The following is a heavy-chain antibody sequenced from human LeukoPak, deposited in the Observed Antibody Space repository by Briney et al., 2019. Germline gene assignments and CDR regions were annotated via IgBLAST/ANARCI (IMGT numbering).Heavy chain of an antibody. V-gene: IGHV3-23*01. Sequence: GGSLRLSCAASGFTFSNFLMTWVRQAPGKGPEWVSAISGSGGDTHYADSVKGRFTISRDNSKNTLYLQMNSLRADDTAIYYCARNQQLGGHSYYYYGMDVWGQGTTVTVSS. D-gene: IGHD3-16*01. J-gene: IGHJ6*02. CDR2: ISGSGGDT. CDR3: ARNQQLGGHSYYYYGMDV. CDR1: GFTFSNFL.